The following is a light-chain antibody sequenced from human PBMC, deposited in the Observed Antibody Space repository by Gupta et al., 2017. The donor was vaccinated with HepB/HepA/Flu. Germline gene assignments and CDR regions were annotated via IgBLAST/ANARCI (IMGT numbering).Light chain of an antibody. J-gene: IGKJ1*01. CDR1: QSVSSSY. V-gene: IGKV3-20*01. CDR3: QQFGSSLWK. Sequence: EIVLTQSPGTLSLSPGERATLSCRASQSVSSSYLAWYQQKPGQAPRLLIYDASSRATGIPDRFSCSGSGTDFTLIISRLEPEDFAVYYCQQFGSSLWKFGQGTKVEIK. CDR2: DAS.